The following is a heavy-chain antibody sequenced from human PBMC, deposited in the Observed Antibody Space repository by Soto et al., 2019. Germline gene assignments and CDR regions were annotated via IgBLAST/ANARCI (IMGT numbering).Heavy chain of an antibody. CDR2: INNDGSST. Sequence: EVQLVESGGGLVQPGGSLRLSCAASGFTFSSYWMNWVRHAPGKGLVWVSRINNDGSSTYYADSVKGRFTISRDNDKKTLYLQMDGLRVEDTGLYYSVRLYNPMVYWGRETRAPVS. CDR3: VRLYNPMVY. CDR1: GFTFSSYW. V-gene: IGHV3-74*01. D-gene: IGHD1-20*01. J-gene: IGHJ4*02.